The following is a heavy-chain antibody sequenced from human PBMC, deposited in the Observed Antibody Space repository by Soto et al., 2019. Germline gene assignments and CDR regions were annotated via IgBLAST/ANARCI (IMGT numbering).Heavy chain of an antibody. Sequence: ASVKLSCKSSCYTFTSSGISWGLQAPGQGLERMGWISTDNGNTKYAQHLQIRFSMTTDTSTSTAYLNLRSLRSADTTVYYCARDQGITTFGVYSMYYYGMDVWG. V-gene: IGHV1-18*01. CDR1: CYTFTSSG. J-gene: IGHJ6*02. D-gene: IGHD3-3*01. CDR2: ISTDNGNT. CDR3: ARDQGITTFGVYSMYYYGMDV.